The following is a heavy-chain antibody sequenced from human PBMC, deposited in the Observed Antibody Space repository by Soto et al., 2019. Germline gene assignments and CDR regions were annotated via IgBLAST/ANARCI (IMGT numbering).Heavy chain of an antibody. CDR1: GYTFTSYA. J-gene: IGHJ4*02. D-gene: IGHD3-9*01. CDR2: INAGNGNT. Sequence: GASVKVSCKASGYTFTSYAMHWVRQAPGQRLEWMGWINAGNGNTKYSQKFQGRVTITRDTSASTAYMELSSLRSEDTAVYYCARGLRYFDWLLYIFDYWGQGTLVTVSS. CDR3: ARGLRYFDWLLYIFDY. V-gene: IGHV1-3*01.